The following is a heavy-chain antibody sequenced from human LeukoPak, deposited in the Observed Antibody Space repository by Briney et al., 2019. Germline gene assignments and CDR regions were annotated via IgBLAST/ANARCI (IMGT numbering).Heavy chain of an antibody. CDR2: ISGSGGST. CDR1: GFTFSRYG. D-gene: IGHD3-16*01. CDR3: ATYRRPFSDWGSYYFDY. Sequence: GGSLRLSCAASGFTFSRYGMSWVRQAPGKGLEWVSGISGSGGSTYHADSVKGRFTISRDNSKNTVYLQMNSLRAEDTALYYCATYRRPFSDWGSYYFDYWGQGTLVTVSS. J-gene: IGHJ4*02. V-gene: IGHV3-23*01.